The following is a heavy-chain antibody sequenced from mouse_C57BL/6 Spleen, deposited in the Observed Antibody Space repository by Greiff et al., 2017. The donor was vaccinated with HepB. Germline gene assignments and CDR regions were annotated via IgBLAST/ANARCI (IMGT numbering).Heavy chain of an antibody. CDR3: ARSVRAFAY. CDR2: IHPNSGST. Sequence: QVQLQQPGAELVKPGASVKLSCKASGYTFTSYWMHWVKQRPGQGLEWIGMIHPNSGSTNYNEKFKSKATLTVDKSSSTAYMQLSSLTSEYSAVYYCARSVRAFAYWGQGTLVTVSA. J-gene: IGHJ3*01. CDR1: GYTFTSYW. V-gene: IGHV1-64*01. D-gene: IGHD3-3*01.